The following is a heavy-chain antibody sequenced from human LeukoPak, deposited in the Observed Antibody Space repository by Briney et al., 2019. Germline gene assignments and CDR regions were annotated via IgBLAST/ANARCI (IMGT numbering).Heavy chain of an antibody. CDR3: AKGGLDLGYCSGGSCQRTTRYFDL. V-gene: IGHV3-30*04. Sequence: GRSLRLSCAASGFTFSSYAMHWVRQAPGKGLEWVAVISYDGSNKYYADSVKGRFTISRDNSKNTLYLQMNSLRAEDTAVYYCAKGGLDLGYCSGGSCQRTTRYFDLWGRGTLVTVSS. CDR2: ISYDGSNK. D-gene: IGHD2-15*01. CDR1: GFTFSSYA. J-gene: IGHJ2*01.